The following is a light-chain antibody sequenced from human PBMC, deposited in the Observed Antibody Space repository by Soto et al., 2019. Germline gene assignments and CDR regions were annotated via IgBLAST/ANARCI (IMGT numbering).Light chain of an antibody. CDR3: SSYTSSSTSYV. CDR2: DVS. Sequence: QSVLTRPASVSGSPGQSITISCTGTSSDVGGYNYVSWYQQHPGKAPKLMIYDVSNRPSGVSNRFSGSKSGNTASLTISGVQAEDEADCYCSSYTSSSTSYVFGTGTKVTVL. V-gene: IGLV2-14*01. J-gene: IGLJ1*01. CDR1: SSDVGGYNY.